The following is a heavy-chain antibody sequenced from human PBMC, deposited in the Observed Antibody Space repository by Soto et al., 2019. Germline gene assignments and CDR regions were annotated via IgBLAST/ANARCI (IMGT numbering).Heavy chain of an antibody. CDR1: GFTFSSYA. V-gene: IGHV3-23*01. J-gene: IGHJ6*02. Sequence: EVQLLESGGGLVQPGGSLRLSCAASGFTFSSYAMSWVRQAPGKGLEWVSAISGSGGSTYYADSVKGRFTISRDNSKNTLYLQMNSLRVEDTAVYYCAKDEAWSSSSSVPYGMDVWGQGTTVTVSS. CDR3: AKDEAWSSSSSVPYGMDV. D-gene: IGHD6-6*01. CDR2: ISGSGGST.